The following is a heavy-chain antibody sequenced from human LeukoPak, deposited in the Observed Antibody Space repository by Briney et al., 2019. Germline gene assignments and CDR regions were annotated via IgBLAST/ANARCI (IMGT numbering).Heavy chain of an antibody. J-gene: IGHJ4*02. CDR3: ARDLSSWANADY. CDR2: ISAGNI. V-gene: IGHV1-3*01. CDR1: GYTFSDYP. Sequence: ASVKVSCKASGYTFSDYPMHWLRQAPGQRFEWMGWISAGNIKYSQNFQDRINITRDTSASTVNMELSSLTSADTAVYYCARDLSSWANADYWGQGTLVTVSS. D-gene: IGHD6-13*01.